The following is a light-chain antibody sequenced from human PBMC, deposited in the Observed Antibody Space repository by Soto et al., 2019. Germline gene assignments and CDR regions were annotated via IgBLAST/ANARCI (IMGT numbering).Light chain of an antibody. V-gene: IGLV1-51*02. J-gene: IGLJ1*01. Sequence: QSVLTQPPSVSAAPGQKVTISCSGSSSNIGKNYVSWYQQLPGTAPKLLNYENNKRPSGIPDRFSASKSGTSATLAITGLQTGDAADYYCGTWDNSLSLPYVFGTGTKVTV. CDR1: SSNIGKNY. CDR3: GTWDNSLSLPYV. CDR2: ENN.